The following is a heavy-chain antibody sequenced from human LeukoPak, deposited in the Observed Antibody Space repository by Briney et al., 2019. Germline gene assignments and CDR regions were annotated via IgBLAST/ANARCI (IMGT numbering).Heavy chain of an antibody. J-gene: IGHJ6*03. CDR2: IYHSGST. CDR3: ARAPDYYYYMDV. Sequence: SQTLSLTCTVSGGSISSGGYYWSWIRQPPGKGLEWIGYIYHSGSTYYNPSLKSRVTISVDTSKNQLSLKLSSVTAADTAVYYCARAPDYYYYMDVWGKGTTVTVSS. CDR1: GGSISSGGYY. V-gene: IGHV4-30-2*01.